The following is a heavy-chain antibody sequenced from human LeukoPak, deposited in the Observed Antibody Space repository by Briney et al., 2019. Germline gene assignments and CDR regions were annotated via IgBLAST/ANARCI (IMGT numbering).Heavy chain of an antibody. Sequence: NHGESLKISCKGSGYSFTSYWIAWVCQMPGKGLEWMGIIYPGDSDTRYSPSFQGQVTISTDKSISTAYLQWSSLKASDTAMYYCARRTNEYGDFGYWGQGTLVTVSS. CDR2: IYPGDSDT. CDR1: GYSFTSYW. V-gene: IGHV5-51*01. D-gene: IGHD4-17*01. CDR3: ARRTNEYGDFGY. J-gene: IGHJ4*02.